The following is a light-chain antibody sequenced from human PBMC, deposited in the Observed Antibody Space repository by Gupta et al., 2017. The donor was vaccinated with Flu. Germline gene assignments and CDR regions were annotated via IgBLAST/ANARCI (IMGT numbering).Light chain of an antibody. V-gene: IGLV2-14*01. CDR1: SRGVRAYNV. J-gene: IGLJ1*01. Sequence: SRGVRAYNVASRYQHHPGNVPNFIIDEVRNRPSGVSARFAGSKSGNTASLTISGLQAEAEADYYCSSYSTHTSLWVFGTGTKVTVL. CDR3: SSYSTHTSLWV. CDR2: EVR.